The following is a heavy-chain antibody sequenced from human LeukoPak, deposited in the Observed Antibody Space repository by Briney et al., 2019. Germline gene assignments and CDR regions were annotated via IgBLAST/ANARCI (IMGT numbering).Heavy chain of an antibody. Sequence: SVTVSCKASGGTFSSYAISWVRQAPGQGLEWMGGIIPIFGTANYAQKFQGRVTITADESTSTAYMELSSLRSEDTAVYYCASNSGYDYYTGDFDYWGQGTLVTVSS. D-gene: IGHD5-12*01. CDR3: ASNSGYDYYTGDFDY. V-gene: IGHV1-69*13. CDR2: IIPIFGTA. CDR1: GGTFSSYA. J-gene: IGHJ4*02.